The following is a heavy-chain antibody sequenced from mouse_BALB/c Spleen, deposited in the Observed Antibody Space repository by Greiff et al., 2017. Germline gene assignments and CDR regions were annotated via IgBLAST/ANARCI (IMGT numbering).Heavy chain of an antibody. V-gene: IGHV1-69*02. J-gene: IGHJ3*01. CDR1: GYTFTNYW. Sequence: QVQLQQPGAELVRPGASVKLSCKASGYTFTNYWINWVKQRPGQGLEWIGNIFPSDTYTNYNQKFKDKATLTVDKSSNTAYMQLTSPTSEDSAVYYCSRGGPWFAYWGQGSLVTVSA. CDR2: IFPSDTYT. CDR3: SRGGPWFAY.